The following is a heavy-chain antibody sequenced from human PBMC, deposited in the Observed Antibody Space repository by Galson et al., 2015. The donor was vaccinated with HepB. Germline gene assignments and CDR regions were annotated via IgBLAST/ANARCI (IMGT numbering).Heavy chain of an antibody. V-gene: IGHV3-21*01. D-gene: IGHD1-26*01. J-gene: IGHJ4*02. CDR1: GFDFSTYT. Sequence: LRLSCAASGFDFSTYTMNWVRLVPGRGLEWVSSITPGGGSIDYTDSVKGRFTVYRDNANNSLFLHMNSLRAEDTAVYYCARGGRPIFYWGQGALVTVSS. CDR3: ARGGRPIFY. CDR2: ITPGGGSI.